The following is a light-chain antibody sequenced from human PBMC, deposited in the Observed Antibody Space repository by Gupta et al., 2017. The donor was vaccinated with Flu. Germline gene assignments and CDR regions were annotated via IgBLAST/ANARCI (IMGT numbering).Light chain of an antibody. CDR2: DAS. J-gene: IGKJ3*01. Sequence: DIQMTQSPSSLSASVGDRVTITCRASQSISSYLNWYQQKPGKAPKLLIYDASSLQSGVPSRFSGSGSGTDFTLTISRLQPEDFATYYCQQSYSTFFTFGHGTKVDIK. CDR1: QSISSY. CDR3: QQSYSTFFT. V-gene: IGKV1-39*01.